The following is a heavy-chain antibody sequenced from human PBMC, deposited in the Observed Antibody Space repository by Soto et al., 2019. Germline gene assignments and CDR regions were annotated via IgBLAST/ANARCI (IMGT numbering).Heavy chain of an antibody. CDR3: ARLHGYCISSSCHGHYAMDV. CDR2: IYYSGST. V-gene: IGHV4-30-2*03. Sequence: SETLSLTCGLSGGSISSGGYSWSWIRQTTGKSLEWNGSIYYSGSTYYNPSLNSRVTLSVDTSKNQFSLKVPSVTAADTAVYYCARLHGYCISSSCHGHYAMDVWGQGTTVTVSS. J-gene: IGHJ6*02. D-gene: IGHD2-2*01. CDR1: GGSISSGGYS.